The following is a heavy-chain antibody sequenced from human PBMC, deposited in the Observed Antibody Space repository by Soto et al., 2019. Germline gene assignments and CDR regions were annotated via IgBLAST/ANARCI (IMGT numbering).Heavy chain of an antibody. CDR2: ISGSGGST. J-gene: IGHJ6*02. D-gene: IGHD3-10*01. Sequence: EVQLLESGGGLVQPGGSLRLSCAASGFTFSSYAMSWVRQAPGKGLEWVSAISGSGGSTYYADSVKGRFTISRDNSKNTLYLQMNSLRAEDTAVYYCAKDRVAMVRDPVPRNYYYGMDVWGQGTTVTVSS. CDR1: GFTFSSYA. CDR3: AKDRVAMVRDPVPRNYYYGMDV. V-gene: IGHV3-23*01.